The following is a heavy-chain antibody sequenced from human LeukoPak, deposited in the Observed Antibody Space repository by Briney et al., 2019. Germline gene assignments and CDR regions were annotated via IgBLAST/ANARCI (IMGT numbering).Heavy chain of an antibody. J-gene: IGHJ6*03. CDR2: IYTSGST. CDR1: GGSISSGSYY. CDR3: ARERYGSGSYSHFYYYYYMDV. Sequence: SETLSLTCTVSGGSISSGSYYWSWIRQPAGKGLEWIGRIYTSGSTNYNPSLKSRVTISVDTSKDQFSLKLSSVTAADTAVYYCARERYGSGSYSHFYYYYYMDVWGKGTTVTISS. V-gene: IGHV4-61*02. D-gene: IGHD3-10*01.